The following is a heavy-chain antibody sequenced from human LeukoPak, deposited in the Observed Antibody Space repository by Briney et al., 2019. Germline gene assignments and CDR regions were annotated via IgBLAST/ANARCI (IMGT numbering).Heavy chain of an antibody. V-gene: IGHV4-39*07. CDR3: AGVGGYYRVDY. CDR1: GGSISSSSYY. CDR2: IYYSGST. Sequence: SETLSLTCTVSGGSISSSSYYWGWIRQPPGKGLEWIGSIYYSGSTYYNPSLKSRVTISVDTSKNQFSLKLSSVTAADTAVYYCAGVGGYYRVDYWGQGTLVTVSS. J-gene: IGHJ4*02. D-gene: IGHD3-22*01.